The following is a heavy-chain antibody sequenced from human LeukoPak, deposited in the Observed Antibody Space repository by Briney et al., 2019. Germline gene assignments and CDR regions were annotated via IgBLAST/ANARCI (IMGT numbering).Heavy chain of an antibody. CDR3: VKDSPPRYSGSPPAY. CDR1: GFTFDDYA. V-gene: IGHV3-9*01. J-gene: IGHJ4*02. Sequence: GGSLRLSCAASGFTFDDYAMHWVRQAPGKGLEWVSGISWNSGTIGYADSVKGRFTISRDNAKNSLYLQMNSLRADDTAVYYCVKDSPPRYSGSPPAYWGQGTLVTVSS. CDR2: ISWNSGTI. D-gene: IGHD1-26*01.